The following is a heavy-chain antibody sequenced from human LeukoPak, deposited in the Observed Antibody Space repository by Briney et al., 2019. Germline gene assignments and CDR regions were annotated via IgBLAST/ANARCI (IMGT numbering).Heavy chain of an antibody. CDR3: ARGTSAGDFYYYYMDV. CDR2: IKQDGSEK. Sequence: GGSLRLSCAASGFTFSSSWMSWVRQAPGKGLEWVANIKQDGSEKYYVDSVKGRFTISRDNAKNSLYLQMNSLRAEDTAVYYCARGTSAGDFYYYYMDVWGKGTTVTVSS. J-gene: IGHJ6*03. CDR1: GFTFSSSW. V-gene: IGHV3-7*01. D-gene: IGHD2-21*01.